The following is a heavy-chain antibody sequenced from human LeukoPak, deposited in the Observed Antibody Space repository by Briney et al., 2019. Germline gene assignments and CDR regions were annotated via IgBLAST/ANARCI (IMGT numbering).Heavy chain of an antibody. Sequence: GGSLRLSCAASGFTFSSYSMTWVRQAPGKGLEWVSSISSSSSYIYYADSVKGRFTISRDNAKNSLYLQMNSLRAEDTAVYYCARLGIAAAGTNWGQGTLVTVSS. CDR2: ISSSSSYI. CDR1: GFTFSSYS. J-gene: IGHJ4*02. D-gene: IGHD6-13*01. V-gene: IGHV3-21*01. CDR3: ARLGIAAAGTN.